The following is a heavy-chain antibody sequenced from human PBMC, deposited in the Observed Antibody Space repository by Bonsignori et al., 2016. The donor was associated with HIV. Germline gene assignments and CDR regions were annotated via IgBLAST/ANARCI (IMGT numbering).Heavy chain of an antibody. CDR2: IYTSGST. V-gene: IGHV4-4*07. CDR3: ARGGTYKTYYFDY. Sequence: WIRQPPGKGLEWIGRIYTSGSTNYNPSLKSRVTMSVDTSKNQFSLKLSSVTAADTAVYYCARGGTYKTYYFDYWGQGTLVTVSS. J-gene: IGHJ4*02. D-gene: IGHD1-14*01.